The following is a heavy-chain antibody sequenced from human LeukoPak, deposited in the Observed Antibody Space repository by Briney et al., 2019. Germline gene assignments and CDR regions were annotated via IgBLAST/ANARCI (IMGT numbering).Heavy chain of an antibody. CDR1: GGSFSSYY. Sequence: SETLSLTCAVYGGSFSSYYWSWIRQPPGKGLEWIGYIYYSGSTNYNPSLKSRVTISVDTSKNQFSLKLSSVTAADTAVYYCARVVPAANYYYYYMDVWGKGTTVTISS. V-gene: IGHV4-59*01. D-gene: IGHD2-2*01. J-gene: IGHJ6*03. CDR3: ARVVPAANYYYYYMDV. CDR2: IYYSGST.